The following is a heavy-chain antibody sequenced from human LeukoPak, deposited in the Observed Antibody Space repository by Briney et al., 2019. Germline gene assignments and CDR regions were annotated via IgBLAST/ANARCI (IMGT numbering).Heavy chain of an antibody. J-gene: IGHJ4*02. CDR2: ISSSSSYI. CDR1: GFTFSSYS. CDR3: ARDNRHRGFAY. D-gene: IGHD1-14*01. V-gene: IGHV3-21*01. Sequence: GGSLRLSCAASGFTFSSYSVNWVRQAPGKGLEWVSSISSSSSYIYYADSVKGRFTISRDNAKNSLYLQMNSLRAEDTAVYYCARDNRHRGFAYWGQGTLVTVSS.